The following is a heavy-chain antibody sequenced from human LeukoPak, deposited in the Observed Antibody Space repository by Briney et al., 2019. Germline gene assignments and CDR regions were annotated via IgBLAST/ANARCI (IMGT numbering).Heavy chain of an antibody. V-gene: IGHV3-74*01. CDR3: ARSGKIYFDWLLDY. D-gene: IGHD3-9*01. CDR1: GFTFSNYW. Sequence: GGSLRLSCAASGFTFSNYWMHWVRQVPGKGLVCVSRINIDGTSTSYADSVKGRFTSSWDNAKKSLYLQMNSLRAEDTAVYYCARSGKIYFDWLLDYWGQGTLVTVSS. CDR2: INIDGTST. J-gene: IGHJ4*02.